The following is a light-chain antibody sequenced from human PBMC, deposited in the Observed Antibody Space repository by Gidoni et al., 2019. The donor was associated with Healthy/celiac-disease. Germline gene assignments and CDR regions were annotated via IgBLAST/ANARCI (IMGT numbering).Light chain of an antibody. J-gene: IGKJ3*01. CDR3: QQYKSWPLLFT. Sequence: EILMSHSPATLSVSPGGRATLSCRASQSVSSNLAWYQQKPGQAPRLLIYGASTRATGIPARFRGSGSGTEFTLTISSLQSEDFAVDYCQQYKSWPLLFTFGPGTKVDIK. V-gene: IGKV3-15*01. CDR2: GAS. CDR1: QSVSSN.